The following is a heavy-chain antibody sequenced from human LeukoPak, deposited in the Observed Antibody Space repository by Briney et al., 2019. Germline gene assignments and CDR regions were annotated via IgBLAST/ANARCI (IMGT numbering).Heavy chain of an antibody. CDR1: GFTFSSYA. CDR3: ARDLWGVTTSGGFDY. J-gene: IGHJ4*02. D-gene: IGHD2-15*01. V-gene: IGHV3-30*04. Sequence: GGSLRLSCAASGFTFSSYAMHWVRQAPGKGLEWVAVISYDGSNKYYADSVKGRFTISRDNSKNTLYLQMNSLRAEDTAVYYCARDLWGVTTSGGFDYWGQGTLVTVSS. CDR2: ISYDGSNK.